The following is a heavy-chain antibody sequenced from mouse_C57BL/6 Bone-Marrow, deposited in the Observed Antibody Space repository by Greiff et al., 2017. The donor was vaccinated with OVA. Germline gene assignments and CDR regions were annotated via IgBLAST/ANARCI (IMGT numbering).Heavy chain of an antibody. V-gene: IGHV5-6*01. CDR3: ARQFFCAY. CDR2: ISSGGSYT. Sequence: EVKLVESGGDLVKPGGSLKLSCAASGFTFSSYGMSWVRQTPDKRLEWVATISSGGSYTYYPDSVKGRFTISRDNAKNTLYLQLSSLKSEDTAMYYCARQFFCAYWGQGTTLTVSA. J-gene: IGHJ2*01. CDR1: GFTFSSYG.